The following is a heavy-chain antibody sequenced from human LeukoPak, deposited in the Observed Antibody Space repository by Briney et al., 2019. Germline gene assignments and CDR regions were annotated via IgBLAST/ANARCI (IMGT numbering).Heavy chain of an antibody. CDR2: VYYSGST. Sequence: PSETLSLTCTVSGGSMRSYYWSWIRQSPGKGLEWIGYVYYSGSTNYNPSLKSRVTISVDTSKNQFSLKLSSVTAADTAVYYCARVRTAMIRGSYYFDYWGQGTLVTVSS. V-gene: IGHV4-59*01. CDR1: GGSMRSYY. D-gene: IGHD2-15*01. J-gene: IGHJ4*02. CDR3: ARVRTAMIRGSYYFDY.